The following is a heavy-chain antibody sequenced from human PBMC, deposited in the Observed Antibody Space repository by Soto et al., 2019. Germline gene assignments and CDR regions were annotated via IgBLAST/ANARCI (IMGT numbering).Heavy chain of an antibody. D-gene: IGHD2-2*01. Sequence: EVQLVESGGGLVQPGGSLRLSCAASGFTVSSNYMSWVRQAPGKGLEWVSVIYSGGSTYYADSVKGRFTISRDNSKNTLYLQMNGLRAEDTAVYYCARELGGFSNFDYWGQGTLVTVSS. CDR3: ARELGGFSNFDY. V-gene: IGHV3-66*01. CDR1: GFTVSSNY. CDR2: IYSGGST. J-gene: IGHJ4*02.